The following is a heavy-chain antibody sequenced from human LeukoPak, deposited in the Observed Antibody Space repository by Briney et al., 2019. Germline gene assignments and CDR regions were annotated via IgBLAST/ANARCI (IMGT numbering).Heavy chain of an antibody. CDR2: ISSSSSTI. V-gene: IGHV3-48*02. Sequence: GGSLRLSCAASGFTFSSYSMNWVRQAPGKGLEWVSYISSSSSTIYYADSVKGRFTISRDNAKNSLYLQMNSLRDEDTAVYYCARGLGSSWYDGPDYWGQGTLVTVSS. J-gene: IGHJ4*02. D-gene: IGHD6-13*01. CDR1: GFTFSSYS. CDR3: ARGLGSSWYDGPDY.